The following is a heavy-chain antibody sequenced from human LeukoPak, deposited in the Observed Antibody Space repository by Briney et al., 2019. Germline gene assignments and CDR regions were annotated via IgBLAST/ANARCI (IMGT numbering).Heavy chain of an antibody. CDR1: GFTFSSYS. CDR3: ARDYSGYEPYYFDY. CDR2: ISSSSSYI. J-gene: IGHJ4*02. V-gene: IGHV3-21*01. Sequence: GGSLRLSCAASGFTFSSYSMNWVRQAPGKGLEWVSSISSSSSYIYYADSVKGRFTISRDNAKNSLYLQMNSLRAKDTAVYYCARDYSGYEPYYFDYWGQGTLVTVSS. D-gene: IGHD5-12*01.